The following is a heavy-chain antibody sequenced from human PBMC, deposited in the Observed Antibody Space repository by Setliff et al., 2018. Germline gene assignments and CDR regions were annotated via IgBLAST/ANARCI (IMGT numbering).Heavy chain of an antibody. CDR2: INHRGST. D-gene: IGHD6-19*01. J-gene: IGHJ6*03. V-gene: IGHV4-34*01. Sequence: SETLSLTCAAYGGTFSDCHWTWIRQSPEKGLEWIGEINHRGSTNYNPSLKSRVTISIDTSKDQFSLKLNSVTAADTAVYYCVRTDYSDGRYSMDVWGKGTTVTVSS. CDR1: GGTFSDCH. CDR3: VRTDYSDGRYSMDV.